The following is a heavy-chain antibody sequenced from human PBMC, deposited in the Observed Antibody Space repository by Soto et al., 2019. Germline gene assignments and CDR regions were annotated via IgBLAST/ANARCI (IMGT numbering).Heavy chain of an antibody. CDR3: GSVRPSGYVLS. D-gene: IGHD6-25*01. J-gene: IGHJ5*02. Sequence: SETLSLTCTGSGGSLSSYYWTWIRQSPGKGLEWIGYVYFSGNTNYNPSLKSRVTISIDTSKNQFSLRLASVTAADTAFYDCGSVRPSGYVLSWGQGTLVTVSS. CDR1: GGSLSSYY. CDR2: VYFSGNT. V-gene: IGHV4-59*01.